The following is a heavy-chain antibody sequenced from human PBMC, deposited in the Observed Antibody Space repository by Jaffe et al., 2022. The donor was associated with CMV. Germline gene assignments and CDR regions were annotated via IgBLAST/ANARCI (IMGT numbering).Heavy chain of an antibody. V-gene: IGHV1-69*09. CDR2: IIPILGIA. CDR3: ARDLFGDYYDMGDP. J-gene: IGHJ5*02. D-gene: IGHD3-22*01. CDR1: GGTFSSYA. Sequence: QVQLVQSGAEVKKPGSSVKVSCKASGGTFSSYAISWVRQAPGQGLEWMGRIIPILGIANYAQKFQGRVTITADKSTSTAYMELSSLRSEDTAVYYCARDLFGDYYDMGDPWGQGTLVTVSS.